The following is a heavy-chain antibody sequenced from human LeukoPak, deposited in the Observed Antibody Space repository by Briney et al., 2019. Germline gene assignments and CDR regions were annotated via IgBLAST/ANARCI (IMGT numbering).Heavy chain of an antibody. J-gene: IGHJ4*02. D-gene: IGHD6-6*01. V-gene: IGHV3-23*01. Sequence: GGSLRLSCAASGFTFSSYAMSWVRQAPGKGLEWVSAISGSGGSTYYADSVKGRFTISRDNSKNTLYLQMNSLRAEDTAVYYCARDRQDSSSLDYWGQGTLVTVSS. CDR3: ARDRQDSSSLDY. CDR2: ISGSGGST. CDR1: GFTFSSYA.